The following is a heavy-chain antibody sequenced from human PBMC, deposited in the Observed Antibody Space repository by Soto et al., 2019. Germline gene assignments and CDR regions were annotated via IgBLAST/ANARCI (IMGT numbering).Heavy chain of an antibody. CDR1: GFTFSNYG. V-gene: IGHV3-30*03. J-gene: IGHJ4*02. CDR2: ISYDGSNK. CDR3: ARDWVWFGAHPIDY. D-gene: IGHD3-10*01. Sequence: GSLRLSCAASGFTFSNYGMHWVRQAPGKGLEWVAVISYDGSNKYYADSVKGRFTISRDNSKNTLYLQMNSLTTEDTAVYYCARDWVWFGAHPIDYWGQGTLVTVS.